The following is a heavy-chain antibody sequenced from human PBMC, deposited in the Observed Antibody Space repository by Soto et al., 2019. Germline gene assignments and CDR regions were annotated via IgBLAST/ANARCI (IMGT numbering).Heavy chain of an antibody. D-gene: IGHD3-10*01. Sequence: ASVKVSCKASGYTFTSYGISWVRQAPGQGLEWMGWISGYNGNTNYAQKLQGRVTMTTDTSTSPAYMELRSLRSDDTAVYYCARGVGSGSYYNQYNWFDPWGQGTLVTVSS. CDR3: ARGVGSGSYYNQYNWFDP. CDR2: ISGYNGNT. J-gene: IGHJ5*02. CDR1: GYTFTSYG. V-gene: IGHV1-18*01.